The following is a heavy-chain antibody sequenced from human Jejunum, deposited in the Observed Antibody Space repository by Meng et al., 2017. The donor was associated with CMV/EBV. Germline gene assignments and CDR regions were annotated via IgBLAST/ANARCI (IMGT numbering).Heavy chain of an antibody. CDR2: ISGSGAST. CDR1: SYA. V-gene: IGHV3-23*01. J-gene: IGHJ3*02. D-gene: IGHD3-22*01. Sequence: SYAMSWVRQAPGKGLEWVSVISGSGASTDYADSVKGRFTISRDNSKNTLYLQMKSLRAEDTAVYHCAKHDNYYDSSGYYPDAFDIWGQGTMVTVSS. CDR3: AKHDNYYDSSGYYPDAFDI.